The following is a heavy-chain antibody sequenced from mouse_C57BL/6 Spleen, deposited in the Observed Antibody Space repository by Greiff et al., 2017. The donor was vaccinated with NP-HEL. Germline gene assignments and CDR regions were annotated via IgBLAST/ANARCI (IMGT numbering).Heavy chain of an antibody. Sequence: QLKQPGAELVMPGASVKLSCKASGYTFTSYWMHWVKQRPGQGLEWIGEIDPSDSYTNYNQKFKGKSTLTVDKSSSTAYMQLSSLTSEDSAVYYCARDLFPDWGQGTSVTVSS. V-gene: IGHV1-69*01. CDR2: IDPSDSYT. D-gene: IGHD2-3*01. CDR1: GYTFTSYW. J-gene: IGHJ4*01. CDR3: ARDLFPD.